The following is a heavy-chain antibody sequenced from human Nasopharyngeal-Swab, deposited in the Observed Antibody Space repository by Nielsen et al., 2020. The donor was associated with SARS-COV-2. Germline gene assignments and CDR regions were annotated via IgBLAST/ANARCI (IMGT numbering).Heavy chain of an antibody. Sequence: SETLSLTCTVSGGSISSGGYYWSWIRQHPGKGLEWIGYIYYSGSTYYNPSLKSRVTISVDTSKNQFSLKLSSVTAADTAVYYCARDLVVRGVIINPGDVWVKGTTVTVSS. J-gene: IGHJ6*04. CDR3: ARDLVVRGVIINPGDV. CDR2: IYYSGST. D-gene: IGHD3-10*01. CDR1: GGSISSGGYY. V-gene: IGHV4-31*03.